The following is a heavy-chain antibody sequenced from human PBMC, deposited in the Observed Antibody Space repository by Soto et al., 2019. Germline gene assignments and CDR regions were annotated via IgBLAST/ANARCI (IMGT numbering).Heavy chain of an antibody. CDR2: ISYDGSNK. CDR1: GFTFSSYA. D-gene: IGHD1-7*01. J-gene: IGHJ6*04. Sequence: QPGGSLRLSCAASGFTFSSYAMHWVRHAPGKGLEWVAVISYDGSNKYYADSVKGRFTISRDNSKNTLYLQMNSLRAEDTAVYYCARTGTPYTDCYSGMDVGGKGTTVTVSS. CDR3: ARTGTPYTDCYSGMDV. V-gene: IGHV3-30-3*01.